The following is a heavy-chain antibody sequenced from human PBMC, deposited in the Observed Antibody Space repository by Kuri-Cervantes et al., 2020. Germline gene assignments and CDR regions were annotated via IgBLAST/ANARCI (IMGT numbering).Heavy chain of an antibody. J-gene: IGHJ5*02. CDR3: ARAHYYGSGSLSWFDP. CDR2: IKQDGSEK. CDR1: GFTFSDYY. D-gene: IGHD3-10*01. Sequence: GESLKISCAASGFTFSDYYMSWIRQAPGKGLEWVANIKQDGSEKYYVDSVKGRFTISRDNAKNSLYLQMNSLRAEDTAVYYCARAHYYGSGSLSWFDPWGQGTLVTVSS. V-gene: IGHV3-7*01.